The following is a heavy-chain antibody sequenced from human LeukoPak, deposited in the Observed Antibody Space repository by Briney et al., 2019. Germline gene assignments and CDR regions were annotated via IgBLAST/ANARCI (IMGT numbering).Heavy chain of an antibody. V-gene: IGHV1-2*02. CDR1: GYTFTGYY. J-gene: IGHJ4*02. D-gene: IGHD3-22*01. CDR2: INPNSGGT. Sequence: ASVKVSCKASGYTFTGYYMHWVRQAPGQGLEWMGWINPNSGGTNYAQKFQGRVTMTRDTSISTAYMELSRLRSDDTAVYYCARGPPDYYASVPFDYWGQGTLVTGSS. CDR3: ARGPPDYYASVPFDY.